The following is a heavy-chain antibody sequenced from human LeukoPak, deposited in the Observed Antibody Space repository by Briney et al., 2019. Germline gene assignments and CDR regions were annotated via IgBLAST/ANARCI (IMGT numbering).Heavy chain of an antibody. V-gene: IGHV3-15*01. J-gene: IGHJ3*02. CDR2: IKSKTDGGTT. CDR1: GFTFSNAW. CDR3: TTDKRDRASYAFDI. D-gene: IGHD2-21*02. Sequence: GGSLRLSCAASGFTFSNAWMSWVRQAPGKGLEWVGRIKSKTDGGTTDYAAPVKGRFTISRDDSKNTLYLQMNSLKTEDTAVYYCTTDKRDRASYAFDIWGQGTMVTVSS.